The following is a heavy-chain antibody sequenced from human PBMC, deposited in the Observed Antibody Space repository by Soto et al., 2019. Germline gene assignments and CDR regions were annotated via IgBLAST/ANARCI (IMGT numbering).Heavy chain of an antibody. J-gene: IGHJ6*02. D-gene: IGHD6-19*01. CDR3: VRSRVFIAVTSVTNYYYYYGMDV. Sequence: GSLRLSCAASGFTFSSYWMSWVRQAPGKGLEWVANIKQDGSEKYYVDSVKGRFTISRDNAKNSLYLQMNSLRAEDTAVYYCVRSRVFIAVTSVTNYYYYYGMDVWGQGTTVTVSS. V-gene: IGHV3-7*01. CDR1: GFTFSSYW. CDR2: IKQDGSEK.